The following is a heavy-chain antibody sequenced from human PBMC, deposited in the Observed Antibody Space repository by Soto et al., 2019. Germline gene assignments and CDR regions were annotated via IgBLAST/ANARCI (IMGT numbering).Heavy chain of an antibody. CDR1: GGSFSCYY. CDR3: ARTPPGYYDFWSGYRGDYYGMDV. D-gene: IGHD3-3*01. CDR2: INHSGST. J-gene: IGHJ6*02. V-gene: IGHV4-34*01. Sequence: SETLSLTCAVYGGSFSCYYWSWIRQLPGKGLEWIGEINHSGSTNYNPSLKGRVTISVDTSKNQFSLKLSSVTAADTAVYYCARTPPGYYDFWSGYRGDYYGMDVWGQGTTVTVSS.